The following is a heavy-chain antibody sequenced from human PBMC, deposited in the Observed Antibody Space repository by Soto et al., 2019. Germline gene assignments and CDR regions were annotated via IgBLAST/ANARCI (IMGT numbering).Heavy chain of an antibody. CDR3: ARDPDCSSTSCYTQDYYYYGMDV. D-gene: IGHD2-2*02. V-gene: IGHV1-69*06. Sequence: QVQLVQSGAEVKKPGSSVKVSCKASGGTFSSYAISWVRQAPGQGLEWMGGIIPIFGTANYAQKFQGRVTMTRDTSISTAYMELSRLRSDDTAVYYCARDPDCSSTSCYTQDYYYYGMDVWGQGTTVTVSS. CDR2: IIPIFGTA. CDR1: GGTFSSYA. J-gene: IGHJ6*02.